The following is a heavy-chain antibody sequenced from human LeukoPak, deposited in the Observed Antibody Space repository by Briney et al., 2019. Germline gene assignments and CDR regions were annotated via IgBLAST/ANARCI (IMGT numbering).Heavy chain of an antibody. CDR3: ARDLKRTVGATTTSDY. V-gene: IGHV1-18*01. CDR1: GYTFTSYG. J-gene: IGHJ4*02. CDR2: ISAHNGDT. D-gene: IGHD1-26*01. Sequence: ASVKVSSKASGYTFTSYGISWVRQAPGQGLEWMGWISAHNGDTNYAQKFQGRVSMTTDTSTSTGYMELRSLTSDDTAVYYCARDLKRTVGATTTSDYWGQGTLVTVSS.